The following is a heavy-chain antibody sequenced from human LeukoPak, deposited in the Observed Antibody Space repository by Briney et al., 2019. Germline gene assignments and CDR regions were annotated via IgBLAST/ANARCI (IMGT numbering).Heavy chain of an antibody. CDR3: ARRGSGYYLDDKDAFDI. Sequence: PSETLSLTCTVSGGSISSSSYYWGWIRQPPGKGLEWIGSIYYSGSTYYNPSLKSRVTISVDTSKNQFSLKLSSVTAAGTAVYYCARRGSGYYLDDKDAFDIWGQGTMVTVSS. CDR2: IYYSGST. D-gene: IGHD3-22*01. V-gene: IGHV4-39*01. J-gene: IGHJ3*02. CDR1: GGSISSSSYY.